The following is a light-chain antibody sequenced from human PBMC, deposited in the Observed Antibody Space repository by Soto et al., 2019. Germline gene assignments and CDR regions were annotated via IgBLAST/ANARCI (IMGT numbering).Light chain of an antibody. J-gene: IGLJ2*01. CDR3: ATWDDNLNGVL. V-gene: IGLV1-47*02. CDR2: SSN. Sequence: QPVLPQPPSLSGTPGQRVTISCSGNSSNIGYNYVSWYQQLPGTAPKLLIYSSNQRPSGVPDRFSASKSGTSASLAISGLRSDDEADYYCATWDDNLNGVLFGGGTKLTVL. CDR1: SSNIGYNY.